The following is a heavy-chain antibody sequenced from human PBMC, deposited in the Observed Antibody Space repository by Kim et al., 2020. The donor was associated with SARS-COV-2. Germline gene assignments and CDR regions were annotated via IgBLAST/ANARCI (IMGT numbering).Heavy chain of an antibody. Sequence: SETLSLTCTVSGGSISSGGYYWSWIRQHPGKGLEWIGYIYYSGSTYYNPSLKSRVTISVDTSKNQFSLKLSSVTAADTAVYYCARGVHKYDSSGYYARPKVWFDPWGQGTLVTVSS. D-gene: IGHD3-22*01. CDR3: ARGVHKYDSSGYYARPKVWFDP. CDR2: IYYSGST. CDR1: GGSISSGGYY. J-gene: IGHJ5*02. V-gene: IGHV4-31*03.